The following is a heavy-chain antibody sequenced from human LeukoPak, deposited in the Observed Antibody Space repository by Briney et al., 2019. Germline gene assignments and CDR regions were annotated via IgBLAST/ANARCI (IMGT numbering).Heavy chain of an antibody. D-gene: IGHD1-7*01. J-gene: IGHJ4*02. V-gene: IGHV3-23*01. CDR3: ASPSGDWSYGSLGY. CDR1: GFTFSSYG. Sequence: LTGGSLRLSCAASGFTFSSYGMHWVRQAPGKGLEWVSTISGSGGSTYYADSVKGRFTISRDNSKNTLYLQMNSLRAEDTAVYYCASPSGDWSYGSLGYWGQGTLVTVSS. CDR2: ISGSGGST.